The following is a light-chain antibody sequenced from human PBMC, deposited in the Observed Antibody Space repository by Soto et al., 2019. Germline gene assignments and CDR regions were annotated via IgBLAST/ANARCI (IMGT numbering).Light chain of an antibody. CDR2: DAS. V-gene: IGKV1-33*01. CDR3: QQYDNLLPIT. CDR1: QDISKN. Sequence: IQMTQSPSSLSASVGDRVTITCQASQDISKNLNWYQQKLGKAPKLLIYDASSLQTGVPSRFSGSGSATHFTFTISSLQTEDIETYYCQQYDNLLPITFGQGTRLEIK. J-gene: IGKJ5*01.